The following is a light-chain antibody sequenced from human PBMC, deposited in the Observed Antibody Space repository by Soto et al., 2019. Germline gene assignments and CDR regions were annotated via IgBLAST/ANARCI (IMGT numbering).Light chain of an antibody. CDR1: QSVRGNY. CDR2: GAS. J-gene: IGKJ1*01. CDR3: QHYGFSLRT. Sequence: EIVLTQSPGTPSLSPGERATLSCRASQSVRGNYLAWYQQKPGQAPRLLISGASSRASGIPDRFSGSGSGTDFTLTISRLEPEDFAVYYCQHYGFSLRTFGQGSKVEI. V-gene: IGKV3-20*01.